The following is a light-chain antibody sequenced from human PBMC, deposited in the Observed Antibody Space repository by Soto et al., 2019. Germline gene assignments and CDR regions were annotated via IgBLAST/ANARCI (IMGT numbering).Light chain of an antibody. CDR2: GAS. CDR3: QQYHNWPPIT. J-gene: IGKJ5*01. V-gene: IGKV3-15*01. CDR1: QSVSSSY. Sequence: IVLTQSPCTLSLSPGERATLSCRASQSVSSSYLAWYQQKPGQAPRLLIYGASTRATGIPARFSGSGSETDFTLTISSLQSEDSAVYYCQQYHNWPPITFGQGTRLEIK.